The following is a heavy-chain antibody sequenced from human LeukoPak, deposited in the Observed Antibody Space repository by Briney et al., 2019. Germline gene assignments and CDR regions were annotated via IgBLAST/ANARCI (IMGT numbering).Heavy chain of an antibody. Sequence: GGSLRLSCAAAGLTFSSYAMSWVRQAPGKGLEWVSAISGSGGSTYYADSVKGRFTISRDNSKNTLYLQMNSLRAEDTAVYYCEGFDGDYEGYWGQGTLVTVSS. CDR3: EGFDGDYEGY. CDR1: GLTFSSYA. CDR2: ISGSGGST. J-gene: IGHJ4*02. D-gene: IGHD4-17*01. V-gene: IGHV3-23*01.